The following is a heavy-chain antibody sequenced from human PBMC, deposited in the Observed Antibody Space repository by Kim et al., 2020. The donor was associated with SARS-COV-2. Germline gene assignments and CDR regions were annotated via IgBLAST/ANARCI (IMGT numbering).Heavy chain of an antibody. J-gene: IGHJ3*02. D-gene: IGHD3-22*01. CDR1: GFTFSNAW. CDR2: IKSKTDGGTT. V-gene: IGHV3-15*01. Sequence: GGSLRLSCAASGFTFSNAWMNWVRQAPGKGLEWVGRIKSKTDGGTTGYAAPVKGRLTISRDDSKNTLYLQMNSLKTEDTAVYYCTRPPGYDSSGYSYWSAFDIWGQGTMVTVSS. CDR3: TRPPGYDSSGYSYWSAFDI.